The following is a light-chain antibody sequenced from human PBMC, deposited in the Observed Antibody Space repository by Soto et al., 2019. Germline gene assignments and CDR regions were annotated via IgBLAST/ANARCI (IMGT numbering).Light chain of an antibody. CDR3: SSYTSVSTLV. CDR1: SSDVGGYNY. V-gene: IGLV2-14*01. CDR2: DVN. J-gene: IGLJ2*01. Sequence: QSALTQPASVSGSPGQSITISCSGTSSDVGGYNYVSWYQQLPGNAPKLIIYDVNNRPSGVSNRFSGSKSGNTASLTISELQAEDEADYYCSSYTSVSTLVFGGGTKVTVL.